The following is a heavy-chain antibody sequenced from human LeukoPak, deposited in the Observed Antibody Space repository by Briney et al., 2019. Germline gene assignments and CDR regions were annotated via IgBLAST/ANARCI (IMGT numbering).Heavy chain of an antibody. D-gene: IGHD3-3*01. Sequence: GSLRLSCAASGFTFSSYAMSWVRQAPGKGLEWVSAISGSGGSTYYADSVKGRFTISRDNSKNTLYLQMNSLRAEDTAVYYCAKGLGDYDFWSGSNYFDYWGQGTLVTVSS. CDR2: ISGSGGST. V-gene: IGHV3-23*01. CDR1: GFTFSSYA. CDR3: AKGLGDYDFWSGSNYFDY. J-gene: IGHJ4*02.